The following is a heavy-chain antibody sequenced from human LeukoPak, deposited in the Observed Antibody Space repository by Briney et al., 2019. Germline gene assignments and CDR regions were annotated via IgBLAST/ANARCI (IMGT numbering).Heavy chain of an antibody. CDR1: GGSISSSY. V-gene: IGHV4-59*01. J-gene: IGHJ6*02. CDR3: ARSYYYGSGSYYRPYYYYYGMDV. Sequence: SETLSLTCTVSGGSISSSYWSWIRQPPGKGLEWIGYIYYSGSTNYNPSLKSRVTISVDTSKNQFSLKLSSVTAADTAVYYCARSYYYGSGSYYRPYYYYYGMDVWGQGTTVTVSS. D-gene: IGHD3-10*01. CDR2: IYYSGST.